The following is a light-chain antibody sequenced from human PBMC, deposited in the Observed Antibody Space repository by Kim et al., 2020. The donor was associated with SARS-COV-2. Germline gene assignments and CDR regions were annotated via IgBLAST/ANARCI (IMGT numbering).Light chain of an antibody. CDR1: QSISTL. CDR3: QQYHTYPLT. CDR2: TTS. Sequence: DIQMTQSPSTLSASVGDRVTITCRASQSISTLLAWFHQKPGKAPNLLIYTTSSLESGVPSRFSGSGSGTEFTLTISSLQPDDFATYYCQQYHTYPLTFGGGTRVEIK. J-gene: IGKJ4*01. V-gene: IGKV1-5*03.